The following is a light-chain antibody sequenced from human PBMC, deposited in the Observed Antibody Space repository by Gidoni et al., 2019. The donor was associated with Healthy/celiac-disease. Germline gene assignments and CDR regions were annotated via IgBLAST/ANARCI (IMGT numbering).Light chain of an antibody. J-gene: IGLJ2*01. CDR3: QSYDSSLSAYVV. Sequence: QSVLTHPPSVSGAPGQRLTISCTGSSSNIGAGYDVHWYQQLPGTAPKLLIYGNSNRPSGVPDRFSGSKSGTSASLAITGLQAEDEADYYCQSYDSSLSAYVVFGGGTKLTVL. CDR2: GNS. V-gene: IGLV1-40*01. CDR1: SSNIGAGYD.